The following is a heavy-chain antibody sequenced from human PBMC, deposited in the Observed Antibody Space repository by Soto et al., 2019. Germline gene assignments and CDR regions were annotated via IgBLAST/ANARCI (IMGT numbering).Heavy chain of an antibody. CDR1: GFTFSSYS. V-gene: IGHV3-48*02. J-gene: IGHJ3*02. D-gene: IGHD2-2*01. Sequence: GESLKISCAASGFTFSSYSMNWVRQAPGKGLEWVSYISSSSSTIYYADSVKGRFTISRDNAKNSLYLQMNSLRDEDTAVYYCARAKGYCSSTSCYDAFDIWGQGTMVTVSS. CDR2: ISSSSSTI. CDR3: ARAKGYCSSTSCYDAFDI.